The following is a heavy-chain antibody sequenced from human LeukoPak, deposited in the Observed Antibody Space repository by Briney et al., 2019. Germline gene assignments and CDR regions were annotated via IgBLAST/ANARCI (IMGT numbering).Heavy chain of an antibody. CDR1: GGSISSYC. J-gene: IGHJ4*02. CDR2: IYYSGST. V-gene: IGHV4-59*08. Sequence: SETPSLTCTVSGGSISSYCWSWIRQPPGKGLEWIGYIYYSGSTNYNPSLKSRVTISVDTSKNQFSLKLSSVTAADTAVYYCARVLPQYYDILTGTRPKYYFDYWGQGTLVTVSS. CDR3: ARVLPQYYDILTGTRPKYYFDY. D-gene: IGHD3-9*01.